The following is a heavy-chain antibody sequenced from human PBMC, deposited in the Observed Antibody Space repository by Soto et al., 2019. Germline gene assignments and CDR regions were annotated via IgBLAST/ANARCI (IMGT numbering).Heavy chain of an antibody. CDR3: ARAGWVEAAGKHFDY. D-gene: IGHD6-13*01. CDR2: ISSSGSRL. J-gene: IGHJ4*02. Sequence: EVRLVESGGGLVPPGGSLRLSCAASGFIFSTYEMNWVRQAPGKGLEWVSYISSSGSRLYYADSVKGRFTISRDNAKNSVYLQMNGLRAEDTAVYYCARAGWVEAAGKHFDYWGQGTLVTVSS. V-gene: IGHV3-48*03. CDR1: GFIFSTYE.